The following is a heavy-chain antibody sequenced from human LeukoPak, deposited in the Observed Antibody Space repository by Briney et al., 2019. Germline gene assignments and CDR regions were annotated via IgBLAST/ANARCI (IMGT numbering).Heavy chain of an antibody. Sequence: ASVKVSCKASGYTFTSYGISWVRQAPGQGLEWMGWISAYNGNTNYAQKLQGRVTMTTDTSTGTAYMELRSLRSDDTAVYYCAKEAPGPYQLLQLFLDYWGQGTLVTVSS. J-gene: IGHJ4*02. D-gene: IGHD2-2*01. CDR1: GYTFTSYG. CDR2: ISAYNGNT. V-gene: IGHV1-18*01. CDR3: AKEAPGPYQLLQLFLDY.